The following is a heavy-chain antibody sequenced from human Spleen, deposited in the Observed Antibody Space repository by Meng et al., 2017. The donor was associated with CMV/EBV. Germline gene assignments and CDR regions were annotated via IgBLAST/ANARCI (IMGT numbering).Heavy chain of an antibody. CDR2: IYYSGST. CDR3: ASQTFGELFY. J-gene: IGHJ4*02. CDR1: SYD. Sequence: SYDIHWIRQPPGKGLEWIGSIYYSGSTKYNPSLQSRVTISVDASRNQFSLNLSFVTAADTALYYCASQTFGELFYWGQGSLVTVSS. V-gene: IGHV4-39*01. D-gene: IGHD3-10*01.